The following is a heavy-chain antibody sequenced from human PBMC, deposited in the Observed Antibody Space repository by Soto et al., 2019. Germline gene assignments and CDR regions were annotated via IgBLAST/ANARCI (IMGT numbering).Heavy chain of an antibody. CDR3: AREGGRHSGGIDY. CDR1: GGTFSSYS. Sequence: QVQLVQSGAEVKKTGSSVKVSCKASGGTFSSYSINWVRQAPGQGLEWMGAIIPILGTANYAQNFQGRVTITADESTSTAYMELSSLRSEDKAVYYCAREGGRHSGGIDYWGQGTLVTVS. J-gene: IGHJ4*02. V-gene: IGHV1-69*01. CDR2: IIPILGTA. D-gene: IGHD1-26*01.